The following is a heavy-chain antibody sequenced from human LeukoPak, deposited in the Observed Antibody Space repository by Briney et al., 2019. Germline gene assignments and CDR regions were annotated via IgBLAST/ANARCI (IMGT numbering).Heavy chain of an antibody. D-gene: IGHD3-10*01. Sequence: SETLSLTCTVSGGSISSYYWSWIRQPPGKGLEWIGEINHSGGTHYNPSLESRVTISVDTSKNQFSLRLNSVTAADTAVYYCAKFRGPLYGSGSYLDYWGQGTLVTVSS. J-gene: IGHJ4*02. CDR3: AKFRGPLYGSGSYLDY. V-gene: IGHV4-34*01. CDR2: INHSGGT. CDR1: GGSISSYY.